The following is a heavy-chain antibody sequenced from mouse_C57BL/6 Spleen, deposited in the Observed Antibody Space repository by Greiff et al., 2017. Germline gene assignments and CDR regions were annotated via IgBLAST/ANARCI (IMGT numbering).Heavy chain of an antibody. CDR1: GYTFTSYW. CDR3: ARGSTMVLDY. D-gene: IGHD2-2*01. V-gene: IGHV1-50*01. CDR2: IDPSDSYT. J-gene: IGHJ2*01. Sequence: QVQLQQPGAELVKPGASVKLSCKASGYTFTSYWMQWVKQRPGQGLEWIGEIDPSDSYTNYNQKFKGKATLTVDTSSSTAYMQLSSLTSEDSAVYCCARGSTMVLDYWGQGTTLTVSS.